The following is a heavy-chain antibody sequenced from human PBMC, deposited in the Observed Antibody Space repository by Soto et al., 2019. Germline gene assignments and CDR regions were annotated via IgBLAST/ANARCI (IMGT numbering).Heavy chain of an antibody. J-gene: IGHJ4*02. CDR1: GGSVTSANYY. V-gene: IGHV4-61*01. Sequence: PSETLSLTCTVSGGSVTSANYYWSWLRQPPGKGLEWIAYIYYSGTTNYNPSLKSRVTISVDTSKNQFSLKLSSVTAADTAVYYCAGLSPYYYGSGSYYNGDDYWGQGTLVTVSS. CDR2: IYYSGTT. D-gene: IGHD3-10*01. CDR3: AGLSPYYYGSGSYYNGDDY.